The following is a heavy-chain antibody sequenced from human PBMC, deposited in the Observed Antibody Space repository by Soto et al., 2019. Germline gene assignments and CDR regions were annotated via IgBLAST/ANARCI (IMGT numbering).Heavy chain of an antibody. CDR3: VRGRYGSEIH. D-gene: IGHD3-10*01. V-gene: IGHV3-53*04. Sequence: EVRLEESGGGLVQPGGSLRLSCAAFGFTISSNYMTWVRLAPGKGLEWVSLVYSGGATHYAASVKGRFTISTHSSQNTLFLQMNSLRTEDTAKYYCVRGRYGSEIHWGQGTKVTVSS. CDR1: GFTISSNY. J-gene: IGHJ4*02. CDR2: VYSGGAT.